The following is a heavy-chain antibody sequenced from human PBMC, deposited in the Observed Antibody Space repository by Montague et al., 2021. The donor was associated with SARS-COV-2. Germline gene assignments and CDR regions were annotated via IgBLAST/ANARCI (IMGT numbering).Heavy chain of an antibody. CDR1: GFTFDDYA. CDR3: AKLYSSGLDY. D-gene: IGHD6-19*01. J-gene: IGHJ4*02. V-gene: IGHV3-9*01. CDR2: ISCNSGSI. Sequence: SLSLSWAASGFTFDDYAMHWVRQAPGKGLEWVSGISCNSGSIGYADSVKGRFTISRDNAKNSLYLQMNSLRAEDTALYYCAKLYSSGLDYWGQGTLVTVSS.